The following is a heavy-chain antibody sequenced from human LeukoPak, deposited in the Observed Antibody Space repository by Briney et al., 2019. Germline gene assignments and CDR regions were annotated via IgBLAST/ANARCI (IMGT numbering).Heavy chain of an antibody. J-gene: IGHJ6*02. CDR1: GFTVSDYY. V-gene: IGHV3-11*01. CDR2: ISSSGSTI. D-gene: IGHD3-3*01. CDR3: ARDTYDFWSGYSPSYGMDV. Sequence: PGGSLRLSCAASGFTVSDYYMSWIRQAPGKGLEWVSYISSSGSTIYYADSVKGRFTISRDNAKNSLYLQMNSLRAEDTAVYYCARDTYDFWSGYSPSYGMDVWGQGTTVTVSS.